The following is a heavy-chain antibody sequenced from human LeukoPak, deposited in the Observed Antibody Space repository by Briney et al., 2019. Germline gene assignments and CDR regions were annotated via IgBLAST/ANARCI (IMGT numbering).Heavy chain of an antibody. CDR2: MNPASGNT. V-gene: IGHV1-8*01. J-gene: IGHJ3*02. Sequence: ASVKVSCKASGYTFTSYDINLVRQATGQGLEWMGYMNPASGNTGYAQKFQGRVTMTTDTSISTAYMELSSLRSEDTAVYYCARVPREIASIWGQGTMVTVSS. D-gene: IGHD3-16*02. CDR3: ARVPREIASI. CDR1: GYTFTSYD.